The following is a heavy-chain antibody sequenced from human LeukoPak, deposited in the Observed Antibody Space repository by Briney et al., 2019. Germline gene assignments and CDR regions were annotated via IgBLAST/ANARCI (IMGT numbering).Heavy chain of an antibody. CDR3: ARAVLARLVAY. CDR2: SSSSSSYI. V-gene: IGHV3-21*01. D-gene: IGHD4/OR15-4a*01. Sequence: GGSLRLSCAASGFTFSSYSMNWVRQAPGKGLEWVSSSSSSSSYIYYADSVKGRFTISRDNAKNSLYLQMNSLRAEDTAVYYCARAVLARLVAYWGQGTLVTVSS. CDR1: GFTFSSYS. J-gene: IGHJ4*02.